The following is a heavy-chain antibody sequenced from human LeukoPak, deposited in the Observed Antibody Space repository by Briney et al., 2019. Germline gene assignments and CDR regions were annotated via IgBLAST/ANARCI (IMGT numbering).Heavy chain of an antibody. Sequence: PSETLSLTCAVYGGSFSSYYWGWIRQPPGKGLEWIGSIYYSGSTYYNPSLKSRVTISVDTSKNQFSLKLSSVTAADTAVYYCARGRYYGSGSYYCDFDYWGQGTLVTVSS. J-gene: IGHJ4*02. V-gene: IGHV4-39*07. CDR3: ARGRYYGSGSYYCDFDY. CDR2: IYYSGST. CDR1: GGSFSSYY. D-gene: IGHD3-10*01.